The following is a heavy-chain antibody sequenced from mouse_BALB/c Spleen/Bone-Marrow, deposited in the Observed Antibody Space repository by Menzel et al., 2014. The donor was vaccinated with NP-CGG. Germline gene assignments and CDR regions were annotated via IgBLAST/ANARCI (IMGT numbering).Heavy chain of an antibody. CDR3: ARRDGSTYYYAMDY. V-gene: IGHV1-80*01. J-gene: IGHJ4*01. CDR1: GWAFSNYW. Sequence: VKVVESGAELVRPGSSVKISCKASGWAFSNYWMNWVKQRPGQGLEWIGQIYPGDGDTNYNGKFKGKATLTADKSSSTAYMQLSSLTSEDSAVYFCARRDGSTYYYAMDYWGQGTSVTVSS. D-gene: IGHD1-1*01. CDR2: IYPGDGDT.